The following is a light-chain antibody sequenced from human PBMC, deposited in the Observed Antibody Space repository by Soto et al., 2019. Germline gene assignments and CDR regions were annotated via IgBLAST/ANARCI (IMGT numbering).Light chain of an antibody. Sequence: VMTQSPATLSVSPGERATLSCWASETVATNLAWYQQKPGQAPRLLISGASTRAAGISDRFRGSGSGTEFTLTLCSLRSEDSSIYYCQQYFEWPPMPFGQGTMVEI. CDR1: ETVATN. CDR2: GAS. V-gene: IGKV3-15*01. J-gene: IGKJ1*01. CDR3: QQYFEWPPMP.